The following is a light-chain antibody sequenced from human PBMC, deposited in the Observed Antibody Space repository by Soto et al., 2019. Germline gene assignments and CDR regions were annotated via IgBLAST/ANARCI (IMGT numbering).Light chain of an antibody. CDR2: AAS. CDR3: QQANSFPIT. Sequence: TNSASALSASEGDRGTITRRASQSISSYLNWYQQKPGKAPKLLIYAASSLQSGVPSRFSGSGSGTDFTLTIRSLQPEDFATYYCQQANSFPITFGQGTRLEIK. J-gene: IGKJ5*01. V-gene: IGKV1-39*01. CDR1: QSISSY.